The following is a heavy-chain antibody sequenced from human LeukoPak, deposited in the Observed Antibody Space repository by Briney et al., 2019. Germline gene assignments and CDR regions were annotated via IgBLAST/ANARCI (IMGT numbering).Heavy chain of an antibody. V-gene: IGHV3-15*01. D-gene: IGHD2-2*01. CDR2: IKSKANGATI. CDR3: AKSPGVVVVPAAVDY. CDR1: GFTFSNAW. Sequence: GGSLRLSCVGSGFTFSNAWMNWVRQAPGKGLEWVGRIKSKANGATIDYGAPVKGRFSVSRDDSKNTVFLQMNSLRAEDTAVYYCAKSPGVVVVPAAVDYWGQGTLVTVSS. J-gene: IGHJ4*02.